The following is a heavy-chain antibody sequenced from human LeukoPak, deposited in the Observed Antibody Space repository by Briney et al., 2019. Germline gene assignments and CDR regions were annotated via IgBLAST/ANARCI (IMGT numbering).Heavy chain of an antibody. D-gene: IGHD3-22*01. CDR1: GFTFSSYA. CDR3: AKDIRGAVTMIVPLSGWDY. CDR2: ISGSGGST. V-gene: IGHV3-23*01. J-gene: IGHJ4*02. Sequence: PGGSLRLSCAASGFTFSSYAMSWVRQAPGKGLEWVSAISGSGGSTYYADSVKGRFTISRDNSKNTLYLQMNSLRAEDTAVYYCAKDIRGAVTMIVPLSGWDYWGQGTLVTVSS.